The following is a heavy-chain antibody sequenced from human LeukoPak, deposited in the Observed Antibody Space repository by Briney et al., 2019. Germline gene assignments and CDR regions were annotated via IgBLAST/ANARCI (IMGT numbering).Heavy chain of an antibody. J-gene: IGHJ6*02. V-gene: IGHV3-23*01. CDR3: AREESFIVGATREDYYYGMDV. CDR1: GFTFSSYG. Sequence: PSGGSLRLSCAASGFTFSSYGMSWARQAPGKGLEWVSGISASGGSIYYADSVKGRFTISRDNSKNTLYLQMNSLRAEDTAVYYCAREESFIVGATREDYYYGMDVWGQGTTVTVSS. D-gene: IGHD1-26*01. CDR2: ISASGGSI.